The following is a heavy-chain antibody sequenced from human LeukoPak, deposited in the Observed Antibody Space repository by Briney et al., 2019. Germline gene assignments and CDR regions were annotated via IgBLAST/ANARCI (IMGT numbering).Heavy chain of an antibody. CDR2: INQSGST. D-gene: IGHD3-22*01. CDR1: GGSFSGYY. V-gene: IGHV4-34*01. J-gene: IGHJ5*02. CDR3: ARGQATYYYDTRGNWFDP. Sequence: SETLSLTCGVYGGSFSGYYWSWIRQPPGKGLEWIGEINQSGSTNYNPSLKSRVTISIDMAKNQFSLKLSSVTAADTAVYYCARGQATYYYDTRGNWFDPWGQGTLVTASS.